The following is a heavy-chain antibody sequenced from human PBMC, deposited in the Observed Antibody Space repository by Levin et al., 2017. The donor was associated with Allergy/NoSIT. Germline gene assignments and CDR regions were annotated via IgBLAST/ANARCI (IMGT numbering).Heavy chain of an antibody. V-gene: IGHV4-34*01. CDR3: ARLFVYNPRRIIAVAGTNWFDP. J-gene: IGHJ5*02. D-gene: IGHD6-19*01. CDR2: INHSGST. Sequence: SETLSLTCAVYGGSFSGYYWSWIRQPPGKGLEWIGEINHSGSTNYNPSLKSRVTISVDTSKNQFSLKLSSVTAADTAVYYCARLFVYNPRRIIAVAGTNWFDPWGQGTLVTVSS. CDR1: GGSFSGYY.